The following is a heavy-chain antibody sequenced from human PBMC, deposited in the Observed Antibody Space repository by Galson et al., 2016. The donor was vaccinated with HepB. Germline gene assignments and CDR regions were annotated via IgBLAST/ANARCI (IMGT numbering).Heavy chain of an antibody. V-gene: IGHV4-31*03. CDR1: GGSISSGGYY. D-gene: IGHD3-10*01. CDR3: ARDASAGVVASILDY. Sequence: TLSLTCTVSGGSISSGGYYWSWIRQQPGKGLEWIGYIYYSGSTYYNPSLKSRVTISVDTSKNQFSLKLTSVTPADTAVYYCARDASAGVVASILDYWGQGALVTVSS. J-gene: IGHJ4*02. CDR2: IYYSGST.